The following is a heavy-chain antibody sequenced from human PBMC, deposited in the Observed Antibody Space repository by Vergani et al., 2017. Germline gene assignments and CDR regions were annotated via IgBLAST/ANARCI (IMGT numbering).Heavy chain of an antibody. J-gene: IGHJ6*02. CDR2: IRYDGSNP. V-gene: IGHV3-30*02. D-gene: IGHD1-26*01. Sequence: QEQLLQSGGGVVQPGGSLRLPCIGSGYTFGHFDMHWVRQAPGKWLAWVAFIRYDGSNPQYIDSVKGRFTIYRDNSKDTLFVQMNGLRPEDTGTYFCAKKGGSLYYYGVDVWGQGTTITVSS. CDR3: AKKGGSLYYYGVDV. CDR1: GYTFGHFD.